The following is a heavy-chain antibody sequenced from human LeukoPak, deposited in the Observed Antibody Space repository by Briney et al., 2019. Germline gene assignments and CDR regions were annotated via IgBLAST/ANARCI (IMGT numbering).Heavy chain of an antibody. Sequence: GGSLRLSCAASGFTFSSYAMSWVRQAPGKGLEWVSGISGSGSSTYYTDSVKGRFTISRDNSKNTLYLQMNSLRAEDTAVYYCAKKLRASGDSRLGPLDYWGQGTLVTVSS. J-gene: IGHJ4*02. D-gene: IGHD4-17*01. CDR1: GFTFSSYA. CDR2: ISGSGSST. V-gene: IGHV3-23*01. CDR3: AKKLRASGDSRLGPLDY.